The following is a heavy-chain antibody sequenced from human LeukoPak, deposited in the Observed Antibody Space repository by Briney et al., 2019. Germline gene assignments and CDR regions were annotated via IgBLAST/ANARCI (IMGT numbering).Heavy chain of an antibody. CDR2: LSRGGSTT. Sequence: GGSLRLSCTGTGFNFNMFVIHWVRQAPGQGLEWVSGLSRGGSTTNYADSLKGRFTVSRDRSTNTVFLQMNSLRPEDTGLYYCAKEQRFRHCSEGVCTEGYYFDYWGQGTLVTVSS. J-gene: IGHJ4*02. CDR3: AKEQRFRHCSEGVCTEGYYFDY. V-gene: IGHV3-23*01. CDR1: GFNFNMFV. D-gene: IGHD2-8*01.